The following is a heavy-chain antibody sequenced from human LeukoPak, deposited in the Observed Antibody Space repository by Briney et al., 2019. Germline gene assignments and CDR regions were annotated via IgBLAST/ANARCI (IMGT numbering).Heavy chain of an antibody. J-gene: IGHJ4*02. CDR3: ARTAARRFDY. D-gene: IGHD6-6*01. CDR2: INTGNGNT. V-gene: IGHV1-3*04. CDR1: GYTFTSYA. Sequence: ASVTVSCKASGYTFTSYAMQWVRQAPGQRLEWMGWINTGNGNTKYSQKFQGRVTMTRDTSTSTVYMELSSLRSDDTAVYYCARTAARRFDYWGQGTLVTVSS.